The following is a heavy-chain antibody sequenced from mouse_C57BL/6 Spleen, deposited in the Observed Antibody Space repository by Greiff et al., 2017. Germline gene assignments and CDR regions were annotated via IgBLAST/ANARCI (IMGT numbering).Heavy chain of an antibody. CDR3: ASYDGYYGWFAY. Sequence: QVQLQQPGAELVRPGSSVKLSCKASGYTFTSYWMHWVKQRPIQGLEWIGNIDPSDSETHYNQKFKDKATLTVDKSSSTAYMQLSSLTSEDSAVYYCASYDGYYGWFAYWGQGTLVTVSA. D-gene: IGHD2-3*01. V-gene: IGHV1-52*01. CDR2: IDPSDSET. J-gene: IGHJ3*01. CDR1: GYTFTSYW.